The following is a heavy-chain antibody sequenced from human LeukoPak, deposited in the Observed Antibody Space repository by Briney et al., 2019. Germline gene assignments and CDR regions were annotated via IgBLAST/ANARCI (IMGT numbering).Heavy chain of an antibody. D-gene: IGHD3-3*02. J-gene: IGHJ4*02. CDR3: AGGIRTRYLDQ. Sequence: GRSLRLSCEASGFTFRNHAMYWVRQGPGKGLELLSVIWYDGSNPYYADSAKGRFIISRAHSKNTLFLQMNSLRGGDTGVYFCAGGIRTRYLDQWGQGTLVTVSS. CDR2: IWYDGSNP. CDR1: GFTFRNHA. V-gene: IGHV3-33*02.